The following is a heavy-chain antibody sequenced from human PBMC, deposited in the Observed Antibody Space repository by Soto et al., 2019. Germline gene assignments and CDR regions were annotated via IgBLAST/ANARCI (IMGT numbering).Heavy chain of an antibody. CDR1: GFTFSSFG. Sequence: GGSLRLSCAASGFTFSSFGMHWVRQAPGKGLEWVATVTSDGSNKYHADSVEGRFTISRDDSKNTLYLQLNSLRAEDTAVYYCGRITLKTSVDTFDFWGQGTMVTVSS. J-gene: IGHJ3*01. CDR3: GRITLKTSVDTFDF. D-gene: IGHD3-22*01. CDR2: VTSDGSNK. V-gene: IGHV3-30*19.